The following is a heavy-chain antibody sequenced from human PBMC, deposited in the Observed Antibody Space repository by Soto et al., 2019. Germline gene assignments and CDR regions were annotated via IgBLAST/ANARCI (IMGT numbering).Heavy chain of an antibody. CDR1: GGSISSYY. D-gene: IGHD1-26*01. V-gene: IGHV4-59*08. CDR3: ARRTGYSGSYYYYYGMDV. Sequence: LSLTCTVSGGSISSYYWSWIRQPPGKGLEWIGYIYYSGSTNYNPSLKSRVTISVDTSKNQFSLKLSSVTAADTAVYYCARRTGYSGSYYYYYGMDVWGQGTTVTVSS. J-gene: IGHJ6*02. CDR2: IYYSGST.